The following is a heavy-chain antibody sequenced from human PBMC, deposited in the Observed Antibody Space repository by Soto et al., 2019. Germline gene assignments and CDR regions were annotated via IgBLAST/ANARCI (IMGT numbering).Heavy chain of an antibody. CDR1: GYTFTSYG. J-gene: IGHJ5*02. CDR2: LIPYIGDR. D-gene: IGHD3-10*01. V-gene: IGHV1-18*03. Sequence: QVQLVQSGVEVKKPGASVKVSCKASGYTFTSYGISWVRQAPGQWFEWIGLLIPYIGDRSYAQKFQVRVSLTTDTATHTAYLELGRLRCHDMAGYYCVADVSRVYGCWWDPWGQGRLVTVSS. CDR3: VADVSRVYGCWWDP.